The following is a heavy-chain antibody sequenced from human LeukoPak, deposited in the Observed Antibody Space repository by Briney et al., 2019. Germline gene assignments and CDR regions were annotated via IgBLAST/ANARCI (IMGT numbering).Heavy chain of an antibody. CDR3: ARWVWSGYLRYYMDV. Sequence: GGSLRLSCAASGFTFSSYWMHWARQAPGKGLVWVSRINSDGSSTSYADSVKGRFTISRDNAKNTLYLQMNSLSAEDTAVYYCARWVWSGYLRYYMDVWGKGTTVTVSS. D-gene: IGHD3-3*01. J-gene: IGHJ6*03. V-gene: IGHV3-74*01. CDR2: INSDGSST. CDR1: GFTFSSYW.